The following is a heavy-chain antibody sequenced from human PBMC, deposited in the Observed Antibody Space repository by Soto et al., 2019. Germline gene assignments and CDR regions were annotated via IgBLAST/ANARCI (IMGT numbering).Heavy chain of an antibody. J-gene: IGHJ6*03. CDR2: ISYDGSNK. CDR1: GFTFSSYG. D-gene: IGHD1-7*01. Sequence: PGGSLRLSCAASGFTFSSYGMRWVRQAPGKGLEWVAVISYDGSNKYYADSVKGRFTISRDNSKNTLYLQMNSLRAEDTAVYYCAKDGGWNYSNYYYMDVWGKGTTVTVSS. CDR3: AKDGGWNYSNYYYMDV. V-gene: IGHV3-30*18.